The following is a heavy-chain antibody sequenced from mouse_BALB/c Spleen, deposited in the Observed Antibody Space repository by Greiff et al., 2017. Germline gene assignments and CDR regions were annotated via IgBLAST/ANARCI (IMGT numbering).Heavy chain of an antibody. CDR2: IWSGGST. CDR3: ARMDGWLLPHYYAMDY. CDR1: GFSLTRYG. V-gene: IGHV2-2*02. J-gene: IGHJ4*01. D-gene: IGHD2-3*01. Sequence: QVQLKQSGPGLVQPSQSLSITCTVSGFSLTRYGVHWVRQSPGKGLEWLGVIWSGGSTDYNAAFISRLSISKDNSKSQVFFKMNSLQANDTAIYYCARMDGWLLPHYYAMDYWGQGTSVTVSS.